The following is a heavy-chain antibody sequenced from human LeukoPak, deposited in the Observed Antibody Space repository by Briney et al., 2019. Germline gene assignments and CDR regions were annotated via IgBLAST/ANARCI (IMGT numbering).Heavy chain of an antibody. CDR1: GGSISTYS. V-gene: IGHV4-59*12. CDR2: IYYSGST. J-gene: IGHJ6*02. CDR3: ARDQVPAAMGYYYYGMDV. D-gene: IGHD2-2*01. Sequence: SETLSLTCTVSGGSISTYSWTWIRQPPGKGLEWIGNIYYSGSTNYNPSLKSRVTISVDTSKNQFSLKLSSVTAADTAVYYCARDQVPAAMGYYYYGMDVWGQGTTVTVSS.